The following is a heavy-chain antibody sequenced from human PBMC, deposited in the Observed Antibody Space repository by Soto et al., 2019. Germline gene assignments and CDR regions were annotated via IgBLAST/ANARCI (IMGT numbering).Heavy chain of an antibody. Sequence: QVQLVESGGGVVQPGRSLRLSCAASGFTFSSYGIHWVRQAPGKGLEWVAVVSYDGSNKYYADSVKGRFTISRDNSXYTLYLQMNSLRAEDTSVYYCARSSFGELFPDTLDIWGQGTMVTVSS. J-gene: IGHJ3*02. V-gene: IGHV3-30*03. CDR3: ARSSFGELFPDTLDI. D-gene: IGHD3-10*01. CDR1: GFTFSSYG. CDR2: VSYDGSNK.